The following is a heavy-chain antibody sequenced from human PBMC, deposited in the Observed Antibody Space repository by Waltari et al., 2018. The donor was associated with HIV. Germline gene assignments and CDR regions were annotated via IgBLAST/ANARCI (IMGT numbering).Heavy chain of an antibody. CDR1: GYTFIGYF. Sequence: QDQLIQSGTEVKEPGASLRVSCRASGYTFIGYFIQWVRQAPGQGLEWMGDLNPRSGDTEYAQKFRGRVTLTGDTSVNTAYLDLKGLRFDDTATYFCHRPWDSDHWGSDLWGQGTLVIVS. D-gene: IGHD3-16*01. V-gene: IGHV1-2*02. CDR2: LNPRSGDT. J-gene: IGHJ4*01. CDR3: HRPWDSDHWGSDL.